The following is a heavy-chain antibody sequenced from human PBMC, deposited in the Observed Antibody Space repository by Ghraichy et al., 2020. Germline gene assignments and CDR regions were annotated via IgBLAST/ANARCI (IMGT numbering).Heavy chain of an antibody. V-gene: IGHV4-59*01. CDR2: IYYSGST. CDR3: ARGLQANWDPYFDY. D-gene: IGHD7-27*01. J-gene: IGHJ4*02. Sequence: SETLSLTCTVSGGSISSYYWSWIRQPPGKGLEWIGYIYYSGSTNYNPSLKSRVTISVDTSKNQFSLKLSSVTAADTAVYYCARGLQANWDPYFDYWGQGTLVTVSS. CDR1: GGSISSYY.